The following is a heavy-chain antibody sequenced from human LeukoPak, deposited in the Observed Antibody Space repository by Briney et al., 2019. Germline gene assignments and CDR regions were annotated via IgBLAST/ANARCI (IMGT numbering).Heavy chain of an antibody. D-gene: IGHD5-18*01. Sequence: GGSLRLSCVASGFTFTDYYMSWIRQAPGKGLEWLSYISSSGSTIYYVDSVKGRFTISRDNAKNSLYLHMNSLRAEYTAVYYCARDQIQLWLTVHYMDVWGKGTTVTVSS. CDR3: ARDQIQLWLTVHYMDV. V-gene: IGHV3-11*04. CDR2: ISSSGSTI. CDR1: GFTFTDYY. J-gene: IGHJ6*03.